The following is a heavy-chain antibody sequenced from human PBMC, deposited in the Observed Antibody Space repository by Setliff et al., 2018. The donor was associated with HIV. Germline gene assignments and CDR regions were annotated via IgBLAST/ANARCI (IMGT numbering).Heavy chain of an antibody. J-gene: IGHJ6*03. V-gene: IGHV4-59*08. Sequence: SETLSLTCSVSGGSVSDYYWSWIRQPPGKGLEWIGSLYYSGTTNYSPSLKSRLTISLDTSKNQFSLKLSSVTAADTAVYYCARGEAAAGTSYYYYYMDVWGKGTTVTVSS. CDR1: GGSVSDYY. D-gene: IGHD6-13*01. CDR3: ARGEAAAGTSYYYYYMDV. CDR2: LYYSGTT.